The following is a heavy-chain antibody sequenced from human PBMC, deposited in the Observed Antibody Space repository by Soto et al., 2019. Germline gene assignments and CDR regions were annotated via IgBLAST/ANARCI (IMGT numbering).Heavy chain of an antibody. CDR2: ISYEGSNK. J-gene: IGHJ1*01. Sequence: QVQLVESGGGVVQPGRSLRLSCAASGFTFSSYGMHWVRQAPGKGLEWVAVISYEGSNKYYADSVKGRFTISRDNSKNTLYLQMNSLRAEDTAVYYCAKGSGQWLTLGPFQHWGQGTLVTVSS. CDR3: AKGSGQWLTLGPFQH. V-gene: IGHV3-30*18. D-gene: IGHD6-19*01. CDR1: GFTFSSYG.